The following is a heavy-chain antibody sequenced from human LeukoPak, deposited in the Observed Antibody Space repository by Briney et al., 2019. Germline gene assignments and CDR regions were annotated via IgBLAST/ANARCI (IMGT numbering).Heavy chain of an antibody. CDR1: GFTFGTYW. CDR2: IKQDGREK. Sequence: GGSLRLSCAASGFTFGTYWMTWVRQAPGKGLEWVANIKQDGREKEYLDSVKGRFTISRDNAKNSLYLQMNSLRAEDTAVYYCARVGYYDSSGSLDYWGQGTLVTVSS. CDR3: ARVGYYDSSGSLDY. V-gene: IGHV3-7*01. J-gene: IGHJ4*02. D-gene: IGHD3-22*01.